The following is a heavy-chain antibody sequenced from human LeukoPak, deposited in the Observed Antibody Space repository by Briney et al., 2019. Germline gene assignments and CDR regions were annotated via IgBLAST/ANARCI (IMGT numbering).Heavy chain of an antibody. CDR1: GYTFTRYG. J-gene: IGHJ4*02. CDR3: ARADYDFWSGYHNFDY. D-gene: IGHD3-3*01. Sequence: ASVKVSCKASGYTFTRYGISWVRQAPGQGLEWMGWISAYNGNTNYAQKLQGRVTMTTDTSTSTAYMELRSLRSDDTAVYYCARADYDFWSGYHNFDYWGQGTLVTVFS. V-gene: IGHV1-18*01. CDR2: ISAYNGNT.